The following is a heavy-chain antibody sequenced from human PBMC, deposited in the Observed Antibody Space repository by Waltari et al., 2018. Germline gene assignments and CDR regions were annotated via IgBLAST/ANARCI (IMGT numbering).Heavy chain of an antibody. CDR1: GASLSGYS. J-gene: IGHJ4*02. Sequence: QVQLQQWGAGLLKPSETLSLTCAVYGASLSGYSWSWIRQPPGRGLEWIGEIDQSGTTNYNPSLKGRVTRSVDTSKSQFSLRLSSVTAADTAVYYCARSIPRSDFWGQGALVTVSS. CDR2: IDQSGTT. V-gene: IGHV4-34*02. CDR3: ARSIPRSDF. D-gene: IGHD2-21*01.